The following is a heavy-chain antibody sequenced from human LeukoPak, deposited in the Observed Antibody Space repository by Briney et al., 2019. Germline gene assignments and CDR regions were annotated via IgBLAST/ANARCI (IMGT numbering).Heavy chain of an antibody. Sequence: ASVKVSCKASGYTFTGYYMHWVRQAPGQGLEWMGWINPNGGGTNYAQKFQGWVTMTRDTSISTAYMELSRLRSDDTAVYYCARAVYSGSYSDYWGQEPWSPSPQ. J-gene: IGHJ4*01. V-gene: IGHV1-2*04. D-gene: IGHD1-26*01. CDR2: INPNGGGT. CDR1: GYTFTGYY. CDR3: ARAVYSGSYSDY.